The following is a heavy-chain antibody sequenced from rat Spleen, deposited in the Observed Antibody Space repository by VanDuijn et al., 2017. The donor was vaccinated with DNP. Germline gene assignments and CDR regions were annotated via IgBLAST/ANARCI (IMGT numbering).Heavy chain of an antibody. CDR2: ISYAGGST. Sequence: EVQLVESGGDLVQPGRSLKLSCAASGFTFSDYYMAWVRQAPTKGLELVAYISYAGGSTYHGDSVKGRFTISRDNAKNTLYLQMNSLRSEDTATYYCARGGLYYFDYWGQGVMVTVSS. D-gene: IGHD1-2*01. J-gene: IGHJ2*01. CDR3: ARGGLYYFDY. V-gene: IGHV5-22*01. CDR1: GFTFSDYY.